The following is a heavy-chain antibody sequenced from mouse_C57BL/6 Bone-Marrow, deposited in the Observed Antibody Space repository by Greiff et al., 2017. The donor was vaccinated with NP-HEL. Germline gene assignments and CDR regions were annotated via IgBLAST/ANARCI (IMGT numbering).Heavy chain of an antibody. CDR2: IYPGDGDT. CDR1: GYAFSSYW. V-gene: IGHV1-80*01. Sequence: VKLQQSGAELVKPGASVKISCKASGYAFSSYWMNWVKQRPGKGLEWIGQIYPGDGDTNYNGKFKGKATLTADKSSSTAYMQLSSLTSEDSAVYFCASYYSNRYYFDYWGQGTTLTVSS. J-gene: IGHJ2*01. D-gene: IGHD2-5*01. CDR3: ASYYSNRYYFDY.